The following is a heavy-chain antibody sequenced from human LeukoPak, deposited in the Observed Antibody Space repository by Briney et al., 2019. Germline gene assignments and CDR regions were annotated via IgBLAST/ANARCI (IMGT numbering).Heavy chain of an antibody. CDR2: IYTSGST. Sequence: SETLSLTCTVSGGSISSGSYYWSWIRQPAGKGLEWIGRIYTSGSTNYNPSLKSRVTISVDTSKNQFSLKLSSVTAADTAVYYCAREESLRFGHAFDIWGQGTKVTVSS. CDR3: AREESLRFGHAFDI. V-gene: IGHV4-61*02. CDR1: GGSISSGSYY. D-gene: IGHD3-3*01. J-gene: IGHJ3*02.